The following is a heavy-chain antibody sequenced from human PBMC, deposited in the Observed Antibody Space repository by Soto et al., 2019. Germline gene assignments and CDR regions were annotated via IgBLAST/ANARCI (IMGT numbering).Heavy chain of an antibody. CDR2: ISSNGGST. Sequence: GGSLRLSCAASGFTFSSYAMHWVRQAPGKGLEYVSAISSNGGSTYYANSVKGRFTISRDNSKNTLYLQMGSLRAEDMAVYYCARDRGYCSGGSCYPTILDYWGQGTLVTVSS. D-gene: IGHD2-15*01. J-gene: IGHJ4*02. CDR3: ARDRGYCSGGSCYPTILDY. CDR1: GFTFSSYA. V-gene: IGHV3-64*01.